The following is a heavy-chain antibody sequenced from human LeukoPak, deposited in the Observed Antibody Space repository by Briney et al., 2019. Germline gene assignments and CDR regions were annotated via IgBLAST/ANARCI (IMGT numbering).Heavy chain of an antibody. D-gene: IGHD6-13*01. CDR2: ISGSGGST. CDR3: AKNPAAGSYYYMDV. Sequence: GGSLRLSCAASGFTFSSYAMSWVRQAPGKGLEWVSAISGSGGSTYYADSVKGRFTISRDNSKNTLYLQMNSLRAEDTAVYYCAKNPAAGSYYYMDVWGKGTTVTLSS. CDR1: GFTFSSYA. J-gene: IGHJ6*03. V-gene: IGHV3-23*01.